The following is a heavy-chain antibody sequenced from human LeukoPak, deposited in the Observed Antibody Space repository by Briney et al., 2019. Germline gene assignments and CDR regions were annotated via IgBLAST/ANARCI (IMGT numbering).Heavy chain of an antibody. J-gene: IGHJ4*02. V-gene: IGHV1-3*01. CDR3: ARGSRGYSGYDYFGYFDY. D-gene: IGHD5-12*01. Sequence: ASVKVSCKASGYTFTGYAMHWVRQAPGQRLEWMGWINAGNGNTKYSQKFQGRVTITRDTSASTAYMELSSLRSEDTAVYYCARGSRGYSGYDYFGYFDYWGQGTLVTVSS. CDR2: INAGNGNT. CDR1: GYTFTGYA.